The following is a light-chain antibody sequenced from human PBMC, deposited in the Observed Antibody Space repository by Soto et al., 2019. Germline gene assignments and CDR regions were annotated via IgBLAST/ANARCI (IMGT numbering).Light chain of an antibody. CDR2: GVS. V-gene: IGKV3-20*01. Sequence: IVLTQSPGTLSLSPGERATLSCRASQTGSNSYLAWYQQKSGQAPRLLIYGVSTRATGIPDRFSGSGSGTEFALTISRLEPEDFLVYICQHYGYPQWTFGPGTKVEIK. J-gene: IGKJ1*01. CDR3: QHYGYPQWT. CDR1: QTGSNSY.